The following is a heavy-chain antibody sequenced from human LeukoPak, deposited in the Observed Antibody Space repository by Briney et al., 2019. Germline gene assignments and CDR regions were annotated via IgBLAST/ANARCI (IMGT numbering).Heavy chain of an antibody. V-gene: IGHV1-8*01. CDR2: MNPNSGNT. J-gene: IGHJ5*02. Sequence: ASVKVSCKASGYIFTSYDINWVRQATGQGLEWMGWMNPNSGNTGYAQKFQGRVTMTRNTSISTAYMELSSLRSEGTAVYYCARRVLRFLEWLSPWGQGTLVTVSS. D-gene: IGHD3-3*01. CDR3: ARRVLRFLEWLSP. CDR1: GYIFTSYD.